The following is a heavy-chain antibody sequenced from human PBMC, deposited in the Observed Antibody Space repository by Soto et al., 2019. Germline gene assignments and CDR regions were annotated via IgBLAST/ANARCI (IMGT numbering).Heavy chain of an antibody. V-gene: IGHV4-30-2*01. D-gene: IGHD1-26*01. CDR2: INHLETT. CDR3: ARGGGSDSFDY. Sequence: SETLSLTCTVSGASITLGGYSWSWIRQTPGKGLEWIGYINHLETTFYNPSFESRLTLSIDRAKNQFSLKLHSMSAADRAVYFCARGGGSDSFDYWGQGILVTVSS. J-gene: IGHJ4*02. CDR1: GASITLGGYS.